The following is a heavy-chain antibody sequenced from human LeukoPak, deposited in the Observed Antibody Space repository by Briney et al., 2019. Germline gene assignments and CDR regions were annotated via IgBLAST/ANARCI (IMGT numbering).Heavy chain of an antibody. J-gene: IGHJ4*02. Sequence: GGSLRLSCAASGFTFGSYWMSWVRQAPGKGLEWVANIKQDESEKYYVDSVKGRFTISRDNAKNSLYLQMNSLRAEDTAIYYCARDWITYSTRWYVSAFDYWGQGTLVTVSS. D-gene: IGHD6-13*01. CDR1: GFTFGSYW. V-gene: IGHV3-7*01. CDR3: ARDWITYSTRWYVSAFDY. CDR2: IKQDESEK.